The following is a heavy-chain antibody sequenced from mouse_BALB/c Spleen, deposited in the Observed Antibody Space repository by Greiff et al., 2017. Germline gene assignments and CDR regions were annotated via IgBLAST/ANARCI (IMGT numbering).Heavy chain of an antibody. CDR2: IYPSDSYT. CDR1: GYTFTSYW. CDR3: TRLTTGCFDY. D-gene: IGHD1-1*01. J-gene: IGHJ2*01. Sequence: QVQLQQPGAELVRPGASVKLSCKASGYTFTSYWINWVKQRPGQGLEWIGNIYPSDSYTNYNQKFKDKATLTVDKSSSTAYMQLSSPTSEDSAVYYCTRLTTGCFDYWGQGTTLTVSS. V-gene: IGHV1-69*02.